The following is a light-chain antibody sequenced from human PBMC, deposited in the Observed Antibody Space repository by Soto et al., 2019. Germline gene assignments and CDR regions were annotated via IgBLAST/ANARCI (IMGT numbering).Light chain of an antibody. J-gene: IGKJ1*01. CDR2: DAS. CDR3: QQRGNWPRT. CDR1: QSVSSY. Sequence: EIVLTQSPATLSLSPGERATLSCRASQSVSSYLAWYQQKLGQAPRLLIYDASKRATGIPARFSGSGSGTEFTLTISNLEPEDFAFYYCQQRGNWPRTFGQGTKVEIK. V-gene: IGKV3-11*01.